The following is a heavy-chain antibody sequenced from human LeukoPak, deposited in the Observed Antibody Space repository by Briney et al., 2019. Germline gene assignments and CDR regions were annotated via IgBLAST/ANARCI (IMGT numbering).Heavy chain of an antibody. CDR3: ARHGWFGELSTHTTDYYMDV. Sequence: SETLSLTCTVSGGSISSYYWSWIRQPAGKGLEWIGRIYTSGSTNYNPSLKSRVTMSVDTSKNQFSLKVSSVTAADTAVYYCARHGWFGELSTHTTDYYMDVWGKGTTVSVSS. D-gene: IGHD3-10*01. CDR1: GGSISSYY. J-gene: IGHJ6*03. CDR2: IYTSGST. V-gene: IGHV4-4*07.